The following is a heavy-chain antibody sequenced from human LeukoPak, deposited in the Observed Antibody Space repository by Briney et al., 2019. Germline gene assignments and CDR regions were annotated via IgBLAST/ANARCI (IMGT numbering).Heavy chain of an antibody. V-gene: IGHV5-51*01. Sequence: GESLKISCKGSGYSFSSYWIGWVRQMPGKGREWMGIIYSGDSDTRYSPSFQGQVTISADKSISTAYLQWSILKASDTAMYYCARRDGYDSTTFDYWGQGTLVTVSS. J-gene: IGHJ4*02. D-gene: IGHD5-24*01. CDR1: GYSFSSYW. CDR3: ARRDGYDSTTFDY. CDR2: IYSGDSDT.